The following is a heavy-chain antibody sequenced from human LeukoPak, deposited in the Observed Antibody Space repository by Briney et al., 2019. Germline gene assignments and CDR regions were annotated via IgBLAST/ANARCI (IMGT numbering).Heavy chain of an antibody. CDR2: IYSGGTT. J-gene: IGHJ4*02. CDR1: GFTLSGNY. V-gene: IGHV3-53*01. D-gene: IGHD5-18*01. CDR3: ARRVDTAMALVGPYLLY. Sequence: GRSLRLSCAVSGFTLSGNYMSWVRQAPGKGLEWVSLIYSGGTTYFPDSVKGRFTISRDNSKNTLYLQMNSLRAEDTAVYYCARRVDTAMALVGPYLLYWGQGTLVTVSS.